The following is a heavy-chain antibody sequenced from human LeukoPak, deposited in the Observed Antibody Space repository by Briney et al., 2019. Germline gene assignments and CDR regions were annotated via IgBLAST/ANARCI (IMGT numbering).Heavy chain of an antibody. J-gene: IGHJ4*02. CDR1: GFSFSSYG. CDR3: AKDLYGDSSGYYWGAINLEY. Sequence: SGGSLRLSCAASGFSFSSYGMHWVRQAPGKGLEWVAVISYDGSNKYYVDSVKGRFTISRDNSKNTLYLQMSSLRTEDTAVYYCAKDLYGDSSGYYWGAINLEYWGQGTLVTVSS. D-gene: IGHD3-22*01. CDR2: ISYDGSNK. V-gene: IGHV3-30*18.